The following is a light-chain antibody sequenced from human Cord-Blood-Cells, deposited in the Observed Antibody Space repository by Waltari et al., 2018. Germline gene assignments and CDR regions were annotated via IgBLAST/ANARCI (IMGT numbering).Light chain of an antibody. V-gene: IGLV2-23*03. CDR1: SSDVGSYNL. CDR3: CSYAGSSTFVV. Sequence: QSALPQPASVSGSPGQPITISCTGTSSDVGSYNLVSWYQQHPGKAPKLMIYEGSKWPSGVSNRFSGSKSGNTASLTISGLQAEDEADYYCCSYAGSSTFVVFGGGTKLTVL. CDR2: EGS. J-gene: IGLJ2*01.